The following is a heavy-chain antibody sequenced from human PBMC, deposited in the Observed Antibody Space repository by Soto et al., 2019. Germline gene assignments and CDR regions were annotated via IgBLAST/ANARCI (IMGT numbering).Heavy chain of an antibody. CDR2: ITSNGGNT. CDR3: ARHPERIAQIGWFDP. CDR1: GFTFSSYA. Sequence: PGGSLRLSCAASGFTFSSYAMHWVRQARGKGLEYVSAITSNGGNTDYASSVKGRFTISRDNSKNTLYLQMGSLRAEDMAVYYCARHPERIAQIGWFDPWGQGTLVTVSS. V-gene: IGHV3-64*01. D-gene: IGHD6-13*01. J-gene: IGHJ5*02.